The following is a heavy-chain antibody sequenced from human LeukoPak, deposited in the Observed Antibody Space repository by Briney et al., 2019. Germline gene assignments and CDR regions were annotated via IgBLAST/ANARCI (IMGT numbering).Heavy chain of an antibody. CDR1: GYTFTGYF. CDR2: INPNSGGT. J-gene: IGHJ4*02. Sequence: ASVKVSCKISGYTFTGYFIHWVRQAPGQGLEWMGWINPNSGGTNYAEDFQGWVTMTRDTSINTAYMELSRLRSDDTAAYYCARDMVSTATPYFDSWGQGTLITVSS. V-gene: IGHV1-2*04. D-gene: IGHD3-10*01. CDR3: ARDMVSTATPYFDS.